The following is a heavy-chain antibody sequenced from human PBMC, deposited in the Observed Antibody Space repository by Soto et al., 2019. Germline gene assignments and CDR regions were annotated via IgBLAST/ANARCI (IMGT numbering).Heavy chain of an antibody. Sequence: HPGGSLGLSCAASGFTVSSNYMSWVRQAPGKGLEWISIIYSAGNTYYADSVKGRFTISRDNSKNTLYLQMNSLGAEDTAVYYCARDFVVGGPTINYYYGMDVWGQGTTVTVSS. CDR3: ARDFVVGGPTINYYYGMDV. D-gene: IGHD1-26*01. J-gene: IGHJ6*02. CDR1: GFTVSSNY. V-gene: IGHV3-66*01. CDR2: IYSAGNT.